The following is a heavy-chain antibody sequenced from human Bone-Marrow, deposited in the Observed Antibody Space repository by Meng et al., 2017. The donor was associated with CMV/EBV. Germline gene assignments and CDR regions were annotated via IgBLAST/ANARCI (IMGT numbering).Heavy chain of an antibody. J-gene: IGHJ4*02. V-gene: IGHV3-11*01. Sequence: CAASGFNFRGYYMSWIRQAPGRGLEWVSYIDSSGSTIDYADSVRGRFTISRDNAKNSLYLQMSSLRADDTAVYYCAKVYRIGRSYFDFWGRGVLVTVSS. CDR3: AKVYRIGRSYFDF. CDR1: GFNFRGYY. D-gene: IGHD6-19*01. CDR2: IDSSGSTI.